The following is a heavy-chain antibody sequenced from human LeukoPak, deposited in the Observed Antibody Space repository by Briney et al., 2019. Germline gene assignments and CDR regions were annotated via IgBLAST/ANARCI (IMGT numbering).Heavy chain of an antibody. CDR3: ARELFGSGSSPDY. V-gene: IGHV3-33*01. Sequence: PGSSLRLSCTAPGFTFSSYAIHWIRQAPGKGLEWVALVWHDGSNKYYADSVKGRFTISRDNSKNTVYLQMNRLRAEDTAVYYCARELFGSGSSPDYWGPGTLVTVSS. CDR1: GFTFSSYA. CDR2: VWHDGSNK. D-gene: IGHD3-10*01. J-gene: IGHJ4*02.